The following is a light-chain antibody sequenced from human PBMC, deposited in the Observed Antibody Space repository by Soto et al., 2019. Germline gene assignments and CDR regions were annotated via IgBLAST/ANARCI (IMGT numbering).Light chain of an antibody. CDR1: QAISNY. Sequence: IQMTQSPFLLSASVGDRVTITCRASQAISNYLAWFQQKPGKAPESLIFAASTLQSGVPSRFSGSGSGPDFTLTISSLQPEDVATYYCRHYNNCPITFGQGTRLELK. J-gene: IGKJ5*01. CDR3: RHYNNCPIT. V-gene: IGKV1-16*01. CDR2: AAS.